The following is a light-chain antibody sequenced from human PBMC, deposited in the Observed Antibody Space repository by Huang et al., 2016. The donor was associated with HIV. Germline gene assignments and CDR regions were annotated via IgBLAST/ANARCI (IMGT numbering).Light chain of an antibody. CDR3: QQRDS. V-gene: IGKV3-11*01. CDR2: DAS. Sequence: ELVLTQSPGTLSLSPGERATLSCRASQSVGRNVGWYQQKAGKTPRLVIYDASTRATGIPARFSGSGSGTDFTLTISSLEPEDVAVYYCQQRDSFGQGTRLDIK. J-gene: IGKJ5*01. CDR1: QSVGRN.